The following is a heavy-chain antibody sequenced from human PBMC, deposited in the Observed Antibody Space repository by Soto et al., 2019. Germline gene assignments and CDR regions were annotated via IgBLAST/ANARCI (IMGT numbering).Heavy chain of an antibody. V-gene: IGHV4-30-2*01. CDR1: GGSISSGGYS. D-gene: IGHD5-12*01. J-gene: IGHJ4*02. Sequence: PSETLSLTCAASGGSISSGGYSWSWIRQPPGKGLEWIGYIYHSGSTYYNPSLKSRVTISVDRSKNQFSLKLSSVTAADTAVYYCARYQSGWADGYGFDYWGQGTLVTVSS. CDR3: ARYQSGWADGYGFDY. CDR2: IYHSGST.